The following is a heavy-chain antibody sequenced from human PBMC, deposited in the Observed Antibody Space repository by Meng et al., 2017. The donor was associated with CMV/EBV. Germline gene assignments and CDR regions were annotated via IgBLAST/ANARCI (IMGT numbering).Heavy chain of an antibody. D-gene: IGHD3-10*01. CDR1: GYTFTSYG. Sequence: ASVKVSCKASGYTFTSYGISWVRQAPGQGLEWMGWISAYNGNTNYAQKLQGRVTMTTGTSTSTAYMELRSPRSDDTAVYYCARDRGTMVRGYWGQGTLVTVSS. CDR2: ISAYNGNT. CDR3: ARDRGTMVRGY. V-gene: IGHV1-18*01. J-gene: IGHJ4*02.